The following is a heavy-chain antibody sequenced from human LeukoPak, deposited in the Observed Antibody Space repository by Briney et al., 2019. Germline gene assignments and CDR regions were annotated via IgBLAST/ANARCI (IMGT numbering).Heavy chain of an antibody. Sequence: ASVKVSCKASGYTFTGYYMHWVRQAPGQGLEWMGWINPNSGGTNYAQKFQGRVTMTRNTSISTAYMELSSLRSEDTAVYYCARALGGYDYAFDIWGQGTMVTVSS. CDR3: ARALGGYDYAFDI. V-gene: IGHV1-2*02. J-gene: IGHJ3*02. CDR2: INPNSGGT. D-gene: IGHD5-12*01. CDR1: GYTFTGYY.